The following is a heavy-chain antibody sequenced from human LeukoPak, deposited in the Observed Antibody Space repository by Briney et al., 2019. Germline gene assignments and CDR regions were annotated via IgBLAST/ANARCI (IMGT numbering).Heavy chain of an antibody. CDR3: AKGSLSGGTHYFDF. V-gene: IGHV3-30*18. CDR2: ISYDGSNK. CDR1: GFTFSSYG. J-gene: IGHJ4*02. D-gene: IGHD2-15*01. Sequence: GGSLRLSCAASGFTFSSYGMHWVRQAPGKGLEWVAVISYDGSNKYYADSVKGRFTISRDNSKNTLYLQMNSLRAEDTAVYYCAKGSLSGGTHYFDFWGQGTLVTVSS.